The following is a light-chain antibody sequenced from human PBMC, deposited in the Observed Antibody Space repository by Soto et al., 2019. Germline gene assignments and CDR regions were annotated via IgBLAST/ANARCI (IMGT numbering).Light chain of an antibody. CDR1: QSVNSRY. Sequence: EIVLTQSPGTLSLSPGERATLSCRASQSVNSRYLAWYQRKPGQAPRLLIYGASNRATGIPDRFSGSGSGTDFTLTISRLEPEDFAVYYCQQFGSSRWTFGQGTKVEIK. J-gene: IGKJ1*01. CDR2: GAS. CDR3: QQFGSSRWT. V-gene: IGKV3-20*01.